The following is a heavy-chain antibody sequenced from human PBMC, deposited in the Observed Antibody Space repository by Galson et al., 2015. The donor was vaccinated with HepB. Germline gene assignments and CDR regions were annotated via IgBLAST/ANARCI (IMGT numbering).Heavy chain of an antibody. D-gene: IGHD4-23*01. Sequence: LSLTCTVSGGSISSYYWSWIRRPPGKGLEWIGNIYYSGGTNYNPSLKSRVTMSVDTSKNQFSLKLDSVTAADTAVYYCARYGDNYDLDYWGQGTLVTVSS. CDR3: ARYGDNYDLDY. V-gene: IGHV4-59*01. CDR1: GGSISSYY. J-gene: IGHJ4*02. CDR2: IYYSGGT.